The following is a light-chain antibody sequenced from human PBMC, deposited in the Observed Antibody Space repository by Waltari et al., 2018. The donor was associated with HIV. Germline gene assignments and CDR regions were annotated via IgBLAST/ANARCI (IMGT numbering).Light chain of an antibody. CDR3: QQYYGKFWT. J-gene: IGKJ1*01. CDR1: QSVFYSPSNKNF. CDR2: WAS. Sequence: DIVMTQFPNSLSVSLGERATMSCRSSQSVFYSPSNKNFLSWYQQKSGQPPRLLIYWASTRENGVPDRFTGSGSGADFTLTISNLQPEDVATYYCQQYYGKFWTFGQGTKVEV. V-gene: IGKV4-1*01.